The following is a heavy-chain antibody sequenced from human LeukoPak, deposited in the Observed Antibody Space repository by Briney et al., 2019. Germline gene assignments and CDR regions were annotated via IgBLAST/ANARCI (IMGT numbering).Heavy chain of an antibody. CDR3: ARGDSSGYSNY. J-gene: IGHJ4*02. CDR1: GFTLSDHY. D-gene: IGHD3-22*01. CDR2: SRNKANSYTT. Sequence: GGSLRLSCAASGFTLSDHYMDWVRQAPGKGLECLGRSRNKANSYTTEYAASVTGRFTIARDDSENSLYLQMNSLKTEDTAVYYCARGDSSGYSNYWGQGTLVTVSS. V-gene: IGHV3-72*01.